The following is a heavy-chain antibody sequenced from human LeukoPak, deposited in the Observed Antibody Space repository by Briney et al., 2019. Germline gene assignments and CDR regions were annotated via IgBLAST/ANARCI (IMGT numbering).Heavy chain of an antibody. D-gene: IGHD3-10*01. V-gene: IGHV1-46*01. CDR1: GYTFTSYG. J-gene: IGHJ4*02. CDR2: INPSGGST. Sequence: ASVKVSCKASGYTFTSYGISWVRQAPGQGLEWMGIINPSGGSTSYAQKFQGRVTMTRDTSISTAYMELSRLRSDDTAVYYCAITYYYGSGSYYNVDYWGQGTLVTVSS. CDR3: AITYYYGSGSYYNVDY.